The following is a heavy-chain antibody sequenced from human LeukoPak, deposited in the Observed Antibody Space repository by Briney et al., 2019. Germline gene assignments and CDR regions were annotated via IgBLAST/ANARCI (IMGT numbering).Heavy chain of an antibody. Sequence: GGSLRLSCTASGFTFSSYWMSWVRQAPGKGLEWVANIKQDGSEKYYVDSVRGRFTISRDNAKNSLYLQMNSLRAEDTAVYYCARVGYDYVWGRDGTHFDYWGQGTLVTVSS. J-gene: IGHJ4*02. CDR2: IKQDGSEK. CDR3: ARVGYDYVWGRDGTHFDY. CDR1: GFTFSSYW. V-gene: IGHV3-7*01. D-gene: IGHD3-16*01.